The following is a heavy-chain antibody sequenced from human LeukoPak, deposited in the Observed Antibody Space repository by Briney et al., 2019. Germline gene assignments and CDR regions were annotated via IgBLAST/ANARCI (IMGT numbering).Heavy chain of an antibody. CDR1: GGSISSGDYY. CDR3: ARYITMVRGVTD. D-gene: IGHD3-10*01. V-gene: IGHV4-61*08. J-gene: IGHJ4*02. Sequence: PSETLSLTCTVSGGSISSGDYYWSWIRQPPGKGLEWIGYIYYSGSTNYNPSLKSRVTISVDTSKNQFSLKLSSVTAADTAVYYCARYITMVRGVTDWGQGTLVTVSS. CDR2: IYYSGST.